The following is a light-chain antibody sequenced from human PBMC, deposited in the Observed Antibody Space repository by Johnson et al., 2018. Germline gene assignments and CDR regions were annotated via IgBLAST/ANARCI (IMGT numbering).Light chain of an antibody. V-gene: IGLV1-51*02. CDR3: GTWDSSLSAGNV. CDR2: ENN. CDR1: SSNIGNNY. Sequence: QSVLTQPPSVSAAPGQKVTISCSGSSSNIGNNYVSWYQQLPGTAPKLLIYENNKRPSGIPYRFSGSKSGTSATLGITGLQTGDEADYYCGTWDSSLSAGNVFGNGTKVTVL. J-gene: IGLJ1*01.